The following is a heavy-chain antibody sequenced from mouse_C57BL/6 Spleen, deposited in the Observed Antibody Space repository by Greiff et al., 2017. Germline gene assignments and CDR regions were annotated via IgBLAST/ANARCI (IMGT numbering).Heavy chain of an antibody. Sequence: VQLQQPGAELVMPGASVKLSCKASGYTFTSYWMHWVKQRPGQGLEWIGEIDPSDSYTNYNQKFKGKATLTVDKSSSTAYMQISSLTSEDAAVYYSARSYSDYAMDYWGQGTSVTVSS. CDR3: ARSYSDYAMDY. D-gene: IGHD1-3*01. CDR2: IDPSDSYT. CDR1: GYTFTSYW. J-gene: IGHJ4*01. V-gene: IGHV1-69*01.